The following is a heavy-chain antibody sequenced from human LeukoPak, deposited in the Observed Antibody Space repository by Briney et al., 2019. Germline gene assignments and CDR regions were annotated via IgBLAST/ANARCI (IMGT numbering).Heavy chain of an antibody. J-gene: IGHJ6*02. V-gene: IGHV1-8*01. CDR1: GYTFTSYD. CDR3: ARNLRRVYYYYGMDV. CDR2: MNPNSGNT. Sequence: ASVKVSCKASGYTFTSYDINWVRQATGQGLEWMGRMNPNSGNTGYAQKFQGRVTMTRNTSISTAYMELSSLRSEDTAVYYCARNLRRVYYYYGMDVWGQGTTVTVSS. D-gene: IGHD5-12*01.